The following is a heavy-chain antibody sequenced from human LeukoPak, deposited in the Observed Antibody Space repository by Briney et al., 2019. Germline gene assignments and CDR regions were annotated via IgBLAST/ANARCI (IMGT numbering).Heavy chain of an antibody. V-gene: IGHV7-4-1*02. Sequence: ASVKVSCKASGYTFTSYAMNWVRQAPGQGLEWMGWINTNTGNPTYAQGFTGRFVFSLDTSVSTAYLQISSLKAEDTAVYYCARPSCYSDSSGYDQDPGDYWGQGTLVTVSS. J-gene: IGHJ4*02. D-gene: IGHD3-22*01. CDR2: INTNTGNP. CDR3: ARPSCYSDSSGYDQDPGDY. CDR1: GYTFTSYA.